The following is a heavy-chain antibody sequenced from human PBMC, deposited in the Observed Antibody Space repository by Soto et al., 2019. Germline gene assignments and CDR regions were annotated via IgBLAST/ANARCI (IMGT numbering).Heavy chain of an antibody. D-gene: IGHD1-1*01. CDR1: GFTFSSYG. V-gene: IGHV3-30-3*01. CDR2: IPNTENKK. J-gene: IGHJ3*02. CDR3: ARTGGGRGRGALDI. Sequence: QVQLEESGGGVVQPGTSLRLSCVASGFTFSSYGMHWVRQAPGKGLEWVAVIPNTENKKYYADSVKGLFTISRENSQNTPFLQMIILMSEDTVVYYYARTGGGRGRGALDIWGQGTMVTVS.